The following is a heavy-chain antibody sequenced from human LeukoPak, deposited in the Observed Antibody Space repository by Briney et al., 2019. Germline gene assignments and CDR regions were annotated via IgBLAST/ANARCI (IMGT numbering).Heavy chain of an antibody. D-gene: IGHD3-22*01. J-gene: IGHJ4*02. CDR3: ARGWYYYDSSGYYNY. Sequence: SETLSLTCAVYGGSFSGYYWSWIRQPPGKGLEWIGEINHSGSTNYNPSLKSRVTISVDTSKNQFPLKLSSVTAADTAVYYCARGWYYYDSSGYYNYWGQGTLVTVSS. V-gene: IGHV4-34*01. CDR2: INHSGST. CDR1: GGSFSGYY.